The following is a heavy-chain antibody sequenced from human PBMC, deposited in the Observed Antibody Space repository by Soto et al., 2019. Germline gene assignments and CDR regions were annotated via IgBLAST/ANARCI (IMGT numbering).Heavy chain of an antibody. V-gene: IGHV1-69*12. CDR3: ARDRYYDSSGYPLAEGYFDL. J-gene: IGHJ2*01. CDR1: GGTFSSYA. CDR2: IIPIFGTA. Sequence: QVQLVQSGAEVKKPGSSVKVSCKASGGTFSSYAISWVRQAPGQGLEWMGGIIPIFGTANYAQKFQGRVTITAAESTSTAYMELSSLRSEDTAVYYCARDRYYDSSGYPLAEGYFDLWGRGTLVTVSS. D-gene: IGHD3-22*01.